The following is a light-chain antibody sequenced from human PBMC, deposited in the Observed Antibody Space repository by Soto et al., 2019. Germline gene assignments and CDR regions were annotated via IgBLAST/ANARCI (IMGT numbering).Light chain of an antibody. CDR3: QQYNDSTLT. CDR2: GAS. J-gene: IGKJ4*01. V-gene: IGKV3-15*01. CDR1: QSVITN. Sequence: EKVMTQSPATLSVSPGERSTLSYRGSQSVITNLAWYQQKPGQAPRLLIYGASTRETGIPARFSGSGSGTDFTLTISSLQSEDFAVYYCQQYNDSTLTFGGGTKVDIK.